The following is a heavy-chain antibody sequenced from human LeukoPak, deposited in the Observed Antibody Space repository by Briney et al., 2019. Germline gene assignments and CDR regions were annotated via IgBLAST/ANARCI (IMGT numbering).Heavy chain of an antibody. CDR3: AREKWYYYDSSGYYFDY. Sequence: GGSLRLSCAASGFTFSSYWMSWVRQAPGKGLEWVANIKQDGSEKYYVDSVKGRFTISRDNAKNSLYLQMNSLRAEDTAVYYCAREKWYYYDSSGYYFDYWGQGTLVTVSS. D-gene: IGHD3-22*01. CDR1: GFTFSSYW. V-gene: IGHV3-7*01. J-gene: IGHJ4*02. CDR2: IKQDGSEK.